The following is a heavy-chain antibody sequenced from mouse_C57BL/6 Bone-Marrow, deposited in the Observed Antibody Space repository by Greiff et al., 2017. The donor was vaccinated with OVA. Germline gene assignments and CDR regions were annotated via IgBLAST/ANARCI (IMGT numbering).Heavy chain of an antibody. Sequence: QVQLQQSGAELVRPGTSVKVSCKASGYAFTNYLIEWVKQRPGQGLEWIGVLTPGSGGTTYNEKFKGKATLTADKSSSTAYMQLSSLTSEDSAVYFCARGRYYCSSSYYFDYWGQGTTLTVSS. V-gene: IGHV1-54*01. CDR3: ARGRYYCSSSYYFDY. CDR1: GYAFTNYL. J-gene: IGHJ2*01. D-gene: IGHD1-1*01. CDR2: LTPGSGGT.